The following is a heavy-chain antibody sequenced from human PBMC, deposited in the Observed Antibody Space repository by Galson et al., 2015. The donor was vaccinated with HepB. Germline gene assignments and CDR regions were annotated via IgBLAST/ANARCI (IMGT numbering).Heavy chain of an antibody. D-gene: IGHD3-3*01. J-gene: IGHJ2*01. V-gene: IGHV3-7*01. CDR3: ARDYDPAARPQSYLDL. CDR1: GFTFSSSW. CDR2: INQDGSEK. Sequence: SLRPSCAASGFTFSSSWMNWVRQAPGKGLEWVANINQDGSEKYYVDSVKGRFTISRDNAKTSRYLQMNSLRAEDTAVYYCARDYDPAARPQSYLDLWGRGTLVTVSS.